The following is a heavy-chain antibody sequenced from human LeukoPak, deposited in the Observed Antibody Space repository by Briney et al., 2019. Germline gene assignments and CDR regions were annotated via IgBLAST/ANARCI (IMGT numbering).Heavy chain of an antibody. Sequence: PGGSLRLACVVSGVSVSSDWMSWIRQAPGKGLESVATITPDGSAKYYVDFVNGRFTISKDYAKNSLYLQMNTLRAEDTAVYYCTRADHEYCGQGTLVTVSS. V-gene: IGHV3-7*04. CDR2: ITPDGSAK. J-gene: IGHJ4*02. CDR1: GVSVSSDW. CDR3: TRADHEY.